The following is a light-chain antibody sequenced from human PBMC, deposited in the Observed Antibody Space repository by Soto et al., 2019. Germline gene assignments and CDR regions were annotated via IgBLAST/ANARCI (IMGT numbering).Light chain of an antibody. CDR3: CSYAGSYAHVV. CDR1: SSDVGGYND. CDR2: DVS. J-gene: IGLJ2*01. Sequence: QSVLTQPRSVSGSPGQSVTISCTGTSSDVGGYNDVSWYQQHTGKAPKLMIYDVSKRPSGVPDRFSGSKSGTTASLTTSGLQAEDEADYYCCSYAGSYAHVVFGGGTKLTVL. V-gene: IGLV2-11*01.